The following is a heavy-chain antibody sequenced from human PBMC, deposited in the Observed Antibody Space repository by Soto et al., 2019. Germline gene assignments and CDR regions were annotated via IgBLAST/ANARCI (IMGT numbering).Heavy chain of an antibody. CDR3: ARESEDLASNFAY. CDR2: ISSTTNYI. CDR1: GFTFTRYS. Sequence: GGSLRLSCAASGFTFTRYSMNWVRQAPGKGLEWVSSISSTTNYIYYGDSMKGRFTISRDKAKNSLYLEMNSLRAEDTAVYYWARESEDLASNFAYWGQGTLVTVSS. V-gene: IGHV3-21*06. J-gene: IGHJ4*02.